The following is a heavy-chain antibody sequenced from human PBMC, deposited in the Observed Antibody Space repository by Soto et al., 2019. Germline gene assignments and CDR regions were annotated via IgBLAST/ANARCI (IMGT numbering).Heavy chain of an antibody. CDR3: AKSTGVLATTGGALDI. J-gene: IGHJ3*02. D-gene: IGHD5-12*01. Sequence: EVQLLESGGGLVQPGGSLRLSCAASGFTFSRYAMSWVRQAPGKGLERVSTISGSGADSYGADSVKGRFIISRDNSKNTLRRKMTSLSAEETAVYYCAKSTGVLATTGGALDIWGHGTVVTVYS. CDR1: GFTFSRYA. V-gene: IGHV3-23*01. CDR2: ISGSGADS.